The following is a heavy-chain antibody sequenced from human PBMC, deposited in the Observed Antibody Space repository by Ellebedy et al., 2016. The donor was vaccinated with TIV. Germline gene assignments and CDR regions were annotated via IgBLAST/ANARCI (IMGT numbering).Heavy chain of an antibody. Sequence: MPGGSLRLSCTVSGGSISSSSYYWGWIRQPPGKGLEWIGYISYSGSTNYNPSLKSRVAISVDTSNNQFSLRLNSVTAADTAVYFCARVVWQQPVSYAFDVWGQGTMVTVSS. J-gene: IGHJ3*01. V-gene: IGHV4-61*05. D-gene: IGHD6-13*01. CDR2: ISYSGST. CDR3: ARVVWQQPVSYAFDV. CDR1: GGSISSSSYY.